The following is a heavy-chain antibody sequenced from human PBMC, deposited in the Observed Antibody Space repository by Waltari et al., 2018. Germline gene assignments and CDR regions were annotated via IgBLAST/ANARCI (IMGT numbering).Heavy chain of an antibody. CDR3: ATETVTPRLAFDI. D-gene: IGHD4-17*01. Sequence: QVQLQESGPGLVKPSQTLSLTCTVSGGSISSGSYYWSWIRQPAGKGLEWIGYIHTSGSTNSHPSLNGVATTSVDTSKTQSPPNLSLVTAADTAVYYCATETVTPRLAFDIWGQGTMVTVSS. J-gene: IGHJ3*02. CDR2: IHTSGST. CDR1: GGSISSGSYY. V-gene: IGHV4-61*09.